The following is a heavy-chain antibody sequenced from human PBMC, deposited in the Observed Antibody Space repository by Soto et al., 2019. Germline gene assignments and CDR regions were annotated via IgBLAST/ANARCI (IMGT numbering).Heavy chain of an antibody. D-gene: IGHD2-2*01. CDR1: GFTLTAYA. CDR2: TTGGAGRT. CDR3: ARVYRGSVARPTRLDP. V-gene: IGHV3-23*01. Sequence: EVQLLESGGGLVQPGGSLRLSCTASGFTLTAYAINWVRRAPGKGLEWVSATTGGAGRTYYADSVKGRFSVSSDTPGNSLYLKMSRLRQEDTAIDYCARVYRGSVARPTRLDPWGQGTLVTVSS. J-gene: IGHJ5*02.